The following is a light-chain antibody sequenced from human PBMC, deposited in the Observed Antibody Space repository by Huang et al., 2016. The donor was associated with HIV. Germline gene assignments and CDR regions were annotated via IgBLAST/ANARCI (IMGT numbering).Light chain of an antibody. J-gene: IGKJ4*01. CDR2: VAS. Sequence: EIELTQSPAILFVPPGERATLSCRASKSVNSDLAWYLQKPGQAPRLLIYVASTRAIGIPAKFNGSGSGTEFSLSISNLQSDDFGVYYCQQYNDWPPLTFGGGTKVEI. V-gene: IGKV3-15*01. CDR1: KSVNSD. CDR3: QQYNDWPPLT.